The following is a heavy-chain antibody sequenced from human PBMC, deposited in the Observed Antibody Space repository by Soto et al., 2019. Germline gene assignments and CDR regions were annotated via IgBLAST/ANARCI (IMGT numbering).Heavy chain of an antibody. Sequence: QVQLQESGPGLVKPSGTLSLTCAVSGGSISSSNWWSWVRQPPGKGLEWIGEIYHSGSTNYNPSLKSRVTTSVDKSKTQFPRKLSSGTAADTAVYYCASVRGGYYHAMDVWGQGTTVTVSS. V-gene: IGHV4-4*02. D-gene: IGHD3-10*02. CDR1: GGSISSSNW. CDR3: ASVRGGYYHAMDV. CDR2: IYHSGST. J-gene: IGHJ6*02.